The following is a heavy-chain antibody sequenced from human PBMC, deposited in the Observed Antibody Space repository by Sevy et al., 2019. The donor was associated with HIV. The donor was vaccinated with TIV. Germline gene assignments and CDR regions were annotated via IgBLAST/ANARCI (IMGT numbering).Heavy chain of an antibody. D-gene: IGHD3-10*02. CDR1: GASISGYY. V-gene: IGHV4-4*07. CDR3: ATDMLFPNAFDF. Sequence: SETLSLTCTVSGASISGYYWTWIRQSAGKGLEWIGRMYISGSTNYNPSLKSRVTMSVDTSKNHFSLKLRSVTAADTAIYYWATDMLFPNAFDFWGQGTLVTVSS. CDR2: MYISGST. J-gene: IGHJ3*01.